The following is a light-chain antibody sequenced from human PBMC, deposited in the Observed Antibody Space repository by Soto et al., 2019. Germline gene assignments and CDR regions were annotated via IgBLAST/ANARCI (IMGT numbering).Light chain of an antibody. Sequence: VMTQSPDTLSVSPGEGATPSCRASQSVSSKLAWYQQTPGQSPRLLIYGACTRATGIPARFSGSGSGTEFTLIICCLQSEDSTVYYCQQRSIWPITFAQLTRPEI. CDR3: QQRSIWPIT. CDR2: GAC. CDR1: QSVSSK. V-gene: IGKV3-15*01. J-gene: IGKJ5*01.